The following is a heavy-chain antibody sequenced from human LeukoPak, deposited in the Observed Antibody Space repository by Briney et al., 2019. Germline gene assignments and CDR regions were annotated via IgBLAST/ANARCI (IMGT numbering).Heavy chain of an antibody. CDR1: GGSISSYY. Sequence: SETLSLTCTVSGGSISSYYWSWIRQPPGKGLEWIGYIYYSGSTNYNPSLKSRVTISVDTSKNQFSLKLSSVTAADTAVYYCATGATDTDAFDIWGQGTMVTVSS. CDR2: IYYSGST. CDR3: ATGATDTDAFDI. J-gene: IGHJ3*02. D-gene: IGHD5-18*01. V-gene: IGHV4-59*12.